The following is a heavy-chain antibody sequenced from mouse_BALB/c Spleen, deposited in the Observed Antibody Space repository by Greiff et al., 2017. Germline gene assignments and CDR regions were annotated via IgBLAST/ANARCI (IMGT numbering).Heavy chain of an antibody. J-gene: IGHJ2*01. CDR1: GYSFTSYW. CDR2: IYPGNSDT. V-gene: IGHV1-5*01. D-gene: IGHD4-1*01. Sequence: EVQLQQSGTVLARPGASVKMSCKASGYSFTSYWMHWVKQRPGQGLEWIGAIYPGNSDTSYNQKFKGKAKLTAVTSASTAYMELSSLTNEDSAVYYCTRSTGTGVYYFDYWGQGTTLTVSS. CDR3: TRSTGTGVYYFDY.